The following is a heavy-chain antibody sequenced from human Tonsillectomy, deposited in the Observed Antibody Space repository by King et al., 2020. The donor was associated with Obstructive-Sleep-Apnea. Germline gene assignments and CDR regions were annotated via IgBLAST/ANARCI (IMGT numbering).Heavy chain of an antibody. J-gene: IGHJ4*02. V-gene: IGHV3-30*04. CDR2: ISYDESYK. D-gene: IGHD6-13*01. Sequence: VQLVESGGGVVQPGSSLRLSCVGSGFTFRSNAIDWVRQAPGKGLEWVAVISYDESYKYYGDSVRGRFTISRDNSKNTVYLQMTRLTTGDTAMYFCAGHFEGATAAGLDYWGQGTLVTVSS. CDR3: AGHFEGATAAGLDY. CDR1: GFTFRSNA.